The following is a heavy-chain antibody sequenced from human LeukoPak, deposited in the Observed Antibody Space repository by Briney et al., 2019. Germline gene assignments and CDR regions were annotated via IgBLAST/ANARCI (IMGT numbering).Heavy chain of an antibody. CDR2: INQVGSVK. J-gene: IGHJ3*02. Sequence: GGSLRLSCAASGFTFSSHWMSWIRKAPGKGLEWVGNINQVGSVKYYVDSVKGRFTISRDNAKNSLYLQINSLRAEDSAVYYCAREGDYTWSFLIWGQGTMVTVSS. D-gene: IGHD1-26*01. V-gene: IGHV3-7*01. CDR3: AREGDYTWSFLI. CDR1: GFTFSSHW.